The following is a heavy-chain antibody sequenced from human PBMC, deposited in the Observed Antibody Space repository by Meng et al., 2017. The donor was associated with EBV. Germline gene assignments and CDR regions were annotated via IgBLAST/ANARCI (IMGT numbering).Heavy chain of an antibody. J-gene: IGHJ4*02. CDR3: ARDEAAAGRPLGY. CDR1: GYPFTGYY. Sequence: QVQLVQSGAEVXXXXXSVKVPXKASGYPFTGYYMHWVRQAPGQGLEWMGWINPNSGGTNYAQKFQGWVTMTRDTSISTAYMELSRLRSDDTAVYYCARDEAAAGRPLGYWGQGTLVTVSS. V-gene: IGHV1-2*04. D-gene: IGHD6-13*01. CDR2: INPNSGGT.